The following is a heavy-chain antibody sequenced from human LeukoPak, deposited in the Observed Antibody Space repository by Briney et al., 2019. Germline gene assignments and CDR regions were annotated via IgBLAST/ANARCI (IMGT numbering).Heavy chain of an antibody. D-gene: IGHD1-26*01. CDR1: GASISSSVYY. Sequence: PSETLSLTCTVSGASISSSVYYWGWIRQPPGKGLEWIGSVYYSGSTYYNPSLTSRVTISLDTSKNQFSLQLSSVTAADTAVYYCARQDSGSYAGLIYWGQGTLVSVSS. J-gene: IGHJ4*02. V-gene: IGHV4-39*01. CDR3: ARQDSGSYAGLIY. CDR2: VYYSGST.